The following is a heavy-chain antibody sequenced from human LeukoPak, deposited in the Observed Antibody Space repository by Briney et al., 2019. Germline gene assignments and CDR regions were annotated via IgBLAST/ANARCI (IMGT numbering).Heavy chain of an antibody. CDR1: GFTFSSYW. CDR3: ARDNWPLIDY. J-gene: IGHJ4*02. Sequence: GGSLRLSCAASGFTFSSYWMSWVRQAPGQGLEWVANIKQDGSEKYYVDSVKGRFTISRDNANNSLYLQMNSVRAEDTAVYYCARDNWPLIDYWGQGTLVTVSS. CDR2: IKQDGSEK. D-gene: IGHD1-20*01. V-gene: IGHV3-7*01.